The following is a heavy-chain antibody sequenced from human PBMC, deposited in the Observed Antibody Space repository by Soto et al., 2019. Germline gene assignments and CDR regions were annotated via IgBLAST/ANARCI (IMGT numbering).Heavy chain of an antibody. Sequence: GGSLRLSCAASGFTFSNYAMHWVRQAPGKGLEWVALTSYDGNNEYYTDSVKGRFTISRDNSKNTLFLQMNSPRPEDTAVYYCAKDKGVFNWATSYFDYWGQGPWSPSPQ. D-gene: IGHD1-1*01. CDR1: GFTFSNYA. CDR2: TSYDGNNE. J-gene: IGHJ4*02. V-gene: IGHV3-30*18. CDR3: AKDKGVFNWATSYFDY.